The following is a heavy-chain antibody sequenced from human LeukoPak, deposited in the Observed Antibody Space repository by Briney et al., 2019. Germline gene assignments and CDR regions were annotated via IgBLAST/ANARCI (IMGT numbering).Heavy chain of an antibody. V-gene: IGHV3-30*02. J-gene: IGHJ3*02. D-gene: IGHD3-10*01. CDR1: GSTFSSDG. CDR3: ARDYYGSGSYPNDAFDI. CDR2: IRYDGSNK. Sequence: GGSLRLSCAASGSTFSSDGMHWVRQAPGKGLEWVAFIRYDGSNKYYADSVKGRFTISRDNSKNTLYLQMNSLRAEDTAVYYCARDYYGSGSYPNDAFDIWGQGTMVTVSS.